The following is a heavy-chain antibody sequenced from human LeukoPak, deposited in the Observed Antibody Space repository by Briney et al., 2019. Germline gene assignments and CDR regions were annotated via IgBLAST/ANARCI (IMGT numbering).Heavy chain of an antibody. CDR1: GFTFDDYA. Sequence: PGRSLRLSCAASGFTFDDYAMHWVRQAPGKGLEWVSGISWNSGSIGYADSVKGRFTISRDNAKNSLYLQMNSLRAEDTAVYYCARVHAAYPFDYWGQGTLATVSS. CDR2: ISWNSGSI. D-gene: IGHD2-15*01. CDR3: ARVHAAYPFDY. V-gene: IGHV3-9*01. J-gene: IGHJ4*02.